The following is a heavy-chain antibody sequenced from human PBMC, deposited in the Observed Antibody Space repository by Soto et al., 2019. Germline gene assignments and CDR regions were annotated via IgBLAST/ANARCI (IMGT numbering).Heavy chain of an antibody. Sequence: EVQLVESGGGLVEPGGSLRLSCAASGFTFSYYWMHWVRQTPEKGLVWVACIYSDGSATTYADSVKGRFTISRDKSKNTPHLHMKCMRADDAAVYYIARGDCAGLDNWGKGPLVTVSS. J-gene: IGHJ4*02. CDR3: ARGDCAGLDN. CDR2: IYSDGSAT. V-gene: IGHV3-74*03. D-gene: IGHD2-21*02. CDR1: GFTFSYYW.